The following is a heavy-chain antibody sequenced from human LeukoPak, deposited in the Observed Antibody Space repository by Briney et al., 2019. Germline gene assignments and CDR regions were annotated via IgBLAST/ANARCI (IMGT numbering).Heavy chain of an antibody. Sequence: GGSLRLSCAASGFTFSSYWMSWVRQAPGKGLEWVANIKQDGSEKYYVDSVKGRFTISRDNAKNSLYLQMNSVRAGDTAVYYCARHRGISTRDFEYWGQGTLVTVSS. CDR2: IKQDGSEK. CDR1: GFTFSSYW. D-gene: IGHD3-16*01. CDR3: ARHRGISTRDFEY. V-gene: IGHV3-7*03. J-gene: IGHJ4*02.